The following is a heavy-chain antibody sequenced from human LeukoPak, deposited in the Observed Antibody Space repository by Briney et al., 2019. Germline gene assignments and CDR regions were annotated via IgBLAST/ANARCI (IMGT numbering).Heavy chain of an antibody. Sequence: GGSLRLSCAASGFTFSNYALSWVRQAPGQGLEWVSGIGSSGRSTYYADSVKGRFTISRDNSKNTLYVQMSSLRAEDTAVYYCARDSVGYYFDYWGQGALVTVSS. J-gene: IGHJ4*02. CDR3: ARDSVGYYFDY. D-gene: IGHD4-23*01. CDR2: IGSSGRST. V-gene: IGHV3-23*01. CDR1: GFTFSNYA.